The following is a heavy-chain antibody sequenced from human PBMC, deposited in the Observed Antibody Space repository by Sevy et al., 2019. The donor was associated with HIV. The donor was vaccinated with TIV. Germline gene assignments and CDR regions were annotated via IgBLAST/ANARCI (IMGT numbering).Heavy chain of an antibody. D-gene: IGHD6-19*01. CDR1: GDSVSSNSAA. Sequence: QSQSLSLTCAISGDSVSSNSAAWNWIRQSPSRGLEWLGRTYYRSKWYNDYAVSVKSRITINPDTSKNQFSLQLNSVTPEDTAVYYCARGVAVAGPRRYYYYGMDVWGQGTTVTVSS. V-gene: IGHV6-1*01. CDR3: ARGVAVAGPRRYYYYGMDV. CDR2: TYYRSKWYN. J-gene: IGHJ6*02.